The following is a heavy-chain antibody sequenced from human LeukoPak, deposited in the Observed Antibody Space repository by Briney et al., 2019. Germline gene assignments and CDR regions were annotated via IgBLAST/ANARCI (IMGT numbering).Heavy chain of an antibody. J-gene: IGHJ4*02. D-gene: IGHD5-18*01. CDR3: ARNGDTPSFDY. Sequence: ASVKVSCKAFGYTFTSNYMHWVRQAPGQGPEWMGVISPSGGSTTYAQKFQGRVTMTTDTSTSTAYMELRSLRSDDTAVYYCARNGDTPSFDYWGQGTLVTVSS. CDR2: ISPSGGST. CDR1: GYTFTSNY. V-gene: IGHV1-46*01.